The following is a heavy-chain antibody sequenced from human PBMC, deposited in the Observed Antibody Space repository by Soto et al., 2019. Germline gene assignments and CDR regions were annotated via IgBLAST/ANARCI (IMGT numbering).Heavy chain of an antibody. J-gene: IGHJ6*02. CDR1: GFSFSSHG. CDR3: TRDAQQLANYGMDV. Sequence: QVQLVESGGNVVQPGGSLRLSCAASGFSFSSHGMHWVRQAPGKGLEWVAHLWAGGNIRYYAYSVNGRFTISSDHSKNTLYLQMSRLGADDTAVYYCTRDAQQLANYGMDVWGQGTTVTVSS. V-gene: IGHV3-33*01. CDR2: LWAGGNIR. D-gene: IGHD6-13*01.